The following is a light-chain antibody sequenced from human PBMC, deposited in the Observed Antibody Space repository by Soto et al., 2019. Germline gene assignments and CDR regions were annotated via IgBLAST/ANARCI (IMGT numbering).Light chain of an antibody. Sequence: QSALTQPPSASGSPGQSVTISCTGTSSDVGADKYVSWYQQYPGKAPKLMIYEVSNRPSGVPDRFSGSNSGNPASLTLPGLDAEDEADYYCTLYAGSNIGVFGGGTKLTVL. CDR1: SSDVGADKY. CDR3: TLYAGSNIGV. J-gene: IGLJ2*01. V-gene: IGLV2-8*01. CDR2: EVS.